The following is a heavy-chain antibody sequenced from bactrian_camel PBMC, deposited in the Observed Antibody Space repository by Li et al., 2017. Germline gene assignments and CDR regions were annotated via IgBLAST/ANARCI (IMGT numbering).Heavy chain of an antibody. CDR1: GITFSRHD. Sequence: VQLVESGGGLVQPGESLRLSCVASGITFSRHDMSWVRQAPGKEREGVASIYTGTDRTYYADSVKGRFAIWQDNAKATVYLEIHYLRPEDTAMYYCAADLLLMRPLEASEYKYWGQGTQVTVS. D-gene: IGHD8*01. V-gene: IGHV3S40*01. J-gene: IGHJ4*01. CDR2: IYTGTDRT. CDR3: AADLLLMRPLEASEYKY.